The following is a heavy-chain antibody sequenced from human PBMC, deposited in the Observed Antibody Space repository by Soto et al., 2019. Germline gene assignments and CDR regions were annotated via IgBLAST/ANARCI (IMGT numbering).Heavy chain of an antibody. Sequence: SQTLSLTCAIPGDSVSSNSAAWNWIRQSPSRGLEWLGRTYYRSKWYNDYAVSVKSPITINPDTSKNQFSLQPNSVTPEDTAVYYCARVRKRTYYDFWSGYYPSYYYGMDVWGQGTTVTVSS. CDR2: TYYRSKWYN. J-gene: IGHJ6*02. CDR1: GDSVSSNSAA. D-gene: IGHD3-3*01. V-gene: IGHV6-1*01. CDR3: ARVRKRTYYDFWSGYYPSYYYGMDV.